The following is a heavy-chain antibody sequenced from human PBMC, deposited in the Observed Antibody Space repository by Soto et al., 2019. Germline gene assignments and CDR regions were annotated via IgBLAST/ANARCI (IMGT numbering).Heavy chain of an antibody. CDR1: GYTFTSYG. J-gene: IGHJ5*02. V-gene: IGHV1-18*01. CDR3: ARGSSVAGRNNWFDP. CDR2: ISAYNGDT. D-gene: IGHD6-19*01. Sequence: GASVKVSCKASGYTFTSYGISWVRQAPGQGLEWMGWISAYNGDTNYAQKLQGRVTMTTDTSTRTAYMELRSLRSDDTAVYYCARGSSVAGRNNWFDPWGQGTLVTVSS.